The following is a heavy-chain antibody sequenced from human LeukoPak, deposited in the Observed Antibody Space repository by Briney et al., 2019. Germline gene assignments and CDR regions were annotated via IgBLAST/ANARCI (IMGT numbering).Heavy chain of an antibody. CDR2: ASGSGGST. J-gene: IGHJ4*02. D-gene: IGHD4-23*01. Sequence: GXSLRLSCAASGFTFSSYAMSWVRQAPGKGLEWVSSASGSGGSTYYADSVKGRFTISRDNSKNTLYLQMNSLRAEDTAVYYCAKDLGSVVTPPSLDYWGQGTLVTVSS. CDR1: GFTFSSYA. CDR3: AKDLGSVVTPPSLDY. V-gene: IGHV3-23*01.